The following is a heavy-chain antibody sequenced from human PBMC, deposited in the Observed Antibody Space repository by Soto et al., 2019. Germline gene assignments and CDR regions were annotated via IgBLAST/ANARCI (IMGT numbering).Heavy chain of an antibody. D-gene: IGHD3-10*01. CDR2: IGGSGGNT. V-gene: IGHV3-23*01. J-gene: IGHJ4*02. CDR1: GFTFSSYA. Sequence: EVQLLESGGGLVQPGGSLRLSCAASGFTFSSYAMSWVRQAPGKGLEWVSAIGGSGGNTFYADPVKGRFTISRDNSKNTLYLQMNSLRAEDTAVYYCAKIWFGELSPFEYWGQGTLVTVSS. CDR3: AKIWFGELSPFEY.